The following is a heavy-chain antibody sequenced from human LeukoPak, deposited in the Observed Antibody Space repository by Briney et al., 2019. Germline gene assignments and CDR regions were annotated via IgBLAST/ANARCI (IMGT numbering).Heavy chain of an antibody. V-gene: IGHV6-1*01. Sequence: SQTLSLPCAISGDRLYRNRDAWNSTRQSPSRGVEWLGWTYYRSKRHNAYAVSVKSRITINPDTSKNQCSLQPNSVTPEDTAVYYCAKIVGLPIDVWGQGTLVTVSS. J-gene: IGHJ4*02. CDR1: GDRLYRNRDA. CDR2: TYYRSKRHN. D-gene: IGHD1-26*01. CDR3: AKIVGLPIDV.